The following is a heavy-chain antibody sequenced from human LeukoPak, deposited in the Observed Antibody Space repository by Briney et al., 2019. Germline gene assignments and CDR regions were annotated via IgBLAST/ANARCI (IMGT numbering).Heavy chain of an antibody. D-gene: IGHD5-12*01. CDR3: ARNPNSGYDNFDY. CDR1: GFTFSSYW. J-gene: IGHJ4*02. V-gene: IGHV3-7*01. CDR2: IKQDGSEK. Sequence: GGSLRLSCAAPGFTFSSYWMSWVRQAPGKGLEWVANIKQDGSEKYYVDSVKGRFTISRDNAKNSLYLQMNSLRAEDTAVYYCARNPNSGYDNFDYWGQGTLVTVSS.